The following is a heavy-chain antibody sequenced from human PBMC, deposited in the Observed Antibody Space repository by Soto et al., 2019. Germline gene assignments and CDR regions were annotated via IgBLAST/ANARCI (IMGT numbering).Heavy chain of an antibody. V-gene: IGHV1-58*01. CDR1: GFTFTSSA. D-gene: IGHD3-3*01. CDR2: IVVGSGNT. J-gene: IGHJ6*02. CDR3: AAVSIDDFWSGPKYYYYYGMDV. Sequence: GASVKVSCKASGFTFTSSAVQWVRQARGQRLEWIGWIVVGSGNTNYAQKFQERVTITRDMSTSTAYMELSSLRSEDTAVYYCAAVSIDDFWSGPKYYYYYGMDVWGQGTTVTVSS.